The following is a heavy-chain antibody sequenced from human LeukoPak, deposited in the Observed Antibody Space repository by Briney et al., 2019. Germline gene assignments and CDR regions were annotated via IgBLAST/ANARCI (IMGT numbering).Heavy chain of an antibody. CDR1: GFTFSSYS. CDR3: AKGRRTPLVGTITKSWVDY. J-gene: IGHJ4*02. CDR2: ISSSSSYI. D-gene: IGHD3-10*01. Sequence: PGGSLRLSCAASGFTFSSYSMNWVRQAPGKGLEWVSSISSSSSYIYYADSVKGRFTISRDNAKNSLYLQMNSLRAEDTAVYYCAKGRRTPLVGTITKSWVDYWGQGTLVTVSS. V-gene: IGHV3-21*04.